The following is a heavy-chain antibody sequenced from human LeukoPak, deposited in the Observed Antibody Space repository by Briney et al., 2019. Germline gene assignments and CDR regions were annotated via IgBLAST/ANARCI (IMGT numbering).Heavy chain of an antibody. V-gene: IGHV3-30*04. D-gene: IGHD3-22*01. J-gene: IGHJ4*02. CDR2: ISYDGSNK. CDR3: AGAPYYYDSSGYFSRVY. Sequence: GGSLRLSCAASGFTFSSYAMHWVRQAPGKGLEWVAVISYDGSNKYYADSVKGRFTISRDNSKNTLYLQMNSLRAEDTAVYYCAGAPYYYDSSGYFSRVYWGQGTLVTVSS. CDR1: GFTFSSYA.